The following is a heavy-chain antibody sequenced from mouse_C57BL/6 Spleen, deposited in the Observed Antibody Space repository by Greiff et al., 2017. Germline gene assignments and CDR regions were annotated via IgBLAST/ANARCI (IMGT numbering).Heavy chain of an antibody. Sequence: QVQLQQSGAELVKPGASVKISCKASGYAFSSYWMNWVKQRPGKGLEWIGQIYPGDGDTNYNGKFKGKATLTAAKSSSTAYMQLSSLTSEESAVYFCARSNYGSSYDYYAMDYWGQGTSVTVSS. D-gene: IGHD1-1*01. V-gene: IGHV1-80*01. CDR2: IYPGDGDT. CDR1: GYAFSSYW. CDR3: ARSNYGSSYDYYAMDY. J-gene: IGHJ4*01.